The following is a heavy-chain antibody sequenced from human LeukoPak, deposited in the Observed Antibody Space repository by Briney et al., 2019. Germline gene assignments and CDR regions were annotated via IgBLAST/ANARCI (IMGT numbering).Heavy chain of an antibody. CDR1: GGSLSSSSYS. J-gene: IGHJ4*02. CDR2: VFYSGNS. CDR3: ARQPPIDY. V-gene: IGHV4-39*01. Sequence: SETLSLTGTVSGGSLSSSSYSWGGVRQPPGKGLEWIGNVFYSGNSYSNPSLNSRVTISVDTSKNQFSLQLSSVTAADTAVYYCARQPPIDYWGQGILVTVSS.